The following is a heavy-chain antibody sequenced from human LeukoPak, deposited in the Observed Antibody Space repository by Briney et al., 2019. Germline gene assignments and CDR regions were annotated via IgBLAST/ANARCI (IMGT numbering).Heavy chain of an antibody. CDR2: MNPNSGNT. J-gene: IGHJ4*02. Sequence: ASVKVSCKASGYTFTSYDINWVRQATGQGLEWVGWMNPNSGNTGYAQKFQGRVTITRNTSISTAYMELSSLRSEDTAVYYCARGLGAVAGTDYWGQGTLVTVSS. V-gene: IGHV1-8*03. D-gene: IGHD6-19*01. CDR3: ARGLGAVAGTDY. CDR1: GYTFTSYD.